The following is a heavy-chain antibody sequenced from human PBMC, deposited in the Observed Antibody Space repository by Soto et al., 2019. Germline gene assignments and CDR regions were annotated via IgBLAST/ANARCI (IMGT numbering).Heavy chain of an antibody. CDR3: ARWYNWNDFDAFDI. D-gene: IGHD1-20*01. J-gene: IGHJ3*02. CDR1: GGSISSYY. CDR2: IYYSGST. V-gene: IGHV4-59*01. Sequence: SETLSLTCTVSGGSISSYYWSWIRQPPGKEQEWIGYIYYSGSTNYNPSIKIRVTISVDTSKNQFSLKLSSVTAADTAVYYCARWYNWNDFDAFDIWGQGTMVTVSS.